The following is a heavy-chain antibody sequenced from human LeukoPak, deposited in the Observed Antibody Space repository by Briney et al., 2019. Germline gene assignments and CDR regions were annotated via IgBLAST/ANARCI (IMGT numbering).Heavy chain of an antibody. J-gene: IGHJ4*02. CDR3: ARHSPPLYYFDY. V-gene: IGHV4-39*01. Sequence: SETLSLTCTVSGGSISSSSYYWGWIHQPPGKGLEWIGSIYYSGSTYYNPSLKSRVTISVDTSKNQFSLKLSSVTAADTAVYYCARHSPPLYYFDYWGQGTLVTVSS. CDR2: IYYSGST. CDR1: GGSISSSSYY.